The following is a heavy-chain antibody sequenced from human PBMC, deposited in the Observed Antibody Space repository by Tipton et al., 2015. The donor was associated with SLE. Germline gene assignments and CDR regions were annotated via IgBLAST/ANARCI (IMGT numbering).Heavy chain of an antibody. CDR3: ARDRYSGSYEGYFDY. J-gene: IGHJ4*02. CDR1: GFTFSSYA. CDR2: ISYDGSNK. V-gene: IGHV3-30*04. D-gene: IGHD1-26*01. Sequence: SLRLSCAASGFTFSSYAMHRVRQAPGKGLEWVAVISYDGSNKYYADSVKGRFTISRDNSKNTLYLQMNSLRAEDTAVYYCARDRYSGSYEGYFDYWGQGTLVTVSS.